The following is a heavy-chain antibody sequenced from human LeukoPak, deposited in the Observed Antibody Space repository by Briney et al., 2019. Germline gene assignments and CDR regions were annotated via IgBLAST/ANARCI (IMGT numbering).Heavy chain of an antibody. V-gene: IGHV1-18*04. CDR3: ARGPGIDVAGVFDY. D-gene: IGHD6-19*01. J-gene: IGHJ4*02. CDR1: GFGFSSYG. CDR2: ISAYTGQT. Sequence: ASVKVSCKASGFGFSSYGINWVRQAPGQRLEWMGWISAYTGQTKYLQKMRGRVTMTTDISTNTAYMELRSLTSDDTAVYYCARGPGIDVAGVFDYWGKGSLVIVSS.